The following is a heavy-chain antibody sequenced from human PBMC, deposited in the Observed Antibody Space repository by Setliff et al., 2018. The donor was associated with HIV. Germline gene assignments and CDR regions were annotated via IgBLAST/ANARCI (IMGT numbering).Heavy chain of an antibody. D-gene: IGHD3-22*01. V-gene: IGHV4-39*01. CDR1: GDSATNSRYY. J-gene: IGHJ5*02. CDR2: IHYDEKT. Sequence: SETLSLTCTVSGDSATNSRYYWAWIRQPPGKGLEYIGSIHYDEKTYYNPSLKSRVTISLDTSKNQFSLNLTSVTAADTAVYYCASRIYYYDSNNFLREEGFDPWGQGTLVTVSS. CDR3: ASRIYYYDSNNFLREEGFDP.